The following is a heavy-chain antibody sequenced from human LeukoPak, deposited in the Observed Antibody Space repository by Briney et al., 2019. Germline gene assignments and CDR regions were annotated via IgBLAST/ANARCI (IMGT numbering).Heavy chain of an antibody. Sequence: SVKVSCTASGGTFSSYAISWVRQAPGQGLEWMGGIIPIFGTANYAQKFQGRVTITADESTSTAYMELSSLRSEDTAVYYCARDACSGGSCYEEREFDYWGQGTLVTVSS. D-gene: IGHD2-15*01. J-gene: IGHJ4*02. CDR2: IIPIFGTA. CDR1: GGTFSSYA. CDR3: ARDACSGGSCYEEREFDY. V-gene: IGHV1-69*13.